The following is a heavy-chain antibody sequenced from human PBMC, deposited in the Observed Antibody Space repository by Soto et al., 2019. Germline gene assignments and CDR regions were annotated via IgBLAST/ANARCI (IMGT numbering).Heavy chain of an antibody. V-gene: IGHV4-30-2*01. J-gene: IGHJ6*02. CDR1: GGSISSGGYS. Sequence: SETLSLTCAVSGGSISSGGYSWSWIRQPPGKGLEWIGYIYHSGRTYYNPSLKSRVTISVDTSKNQFSQQLNSVTPEDTAVYYCARGFLKVGMDVWGQGTTVTVSS. D-gene: IGHD3-3*01. CDR3: ARGFLKVGMDV. CDR2: IYHSGRT.